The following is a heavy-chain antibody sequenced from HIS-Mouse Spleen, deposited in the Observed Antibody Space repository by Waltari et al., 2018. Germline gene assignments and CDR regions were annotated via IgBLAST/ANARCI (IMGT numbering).Heavy chain of an antibody. J-gene: IGHJ2*01. CDR1: GGSISSSSYY. Sequence: LQLQESGPGLVKPSETLSLTCTVSGGSISSSSYYWGWIRQPPGKGLEWNGSIYYSWSTYYKPSLKSRVTISVYTSKNQFSLKLSSVTAADTAVYYCAREIPYSSSWYDWYFDLWGRGTLVTVSS. CDR3: AREIPYSSSWYDWYFDL. V-gene: IGHV4-39*07. D-gene: IGHD6-13*01. CDR2: IYYSWST.